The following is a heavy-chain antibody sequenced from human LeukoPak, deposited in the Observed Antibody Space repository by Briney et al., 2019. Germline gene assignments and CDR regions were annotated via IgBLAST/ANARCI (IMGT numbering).Heavy chain of an antibody. D-gene: IGHD1-26*01. Sequence: ASVKVSCKVSGYTLTELSMHWVRQAPGKGLEWMGGLDPEDGETIYAQKFQGRVTMTEDTSTDTAYMELSSLRSEDTAVYYCATDGGWEQGSPTDAFDIWGQGTMVTVSS. CDR1: GYTLTELS. CDR3: ATDGGWEQGSPTDAFDI. V-gene: IGHV1-24*01. CDR2: LDPEDGET. J-gene: IGHJ3*02.